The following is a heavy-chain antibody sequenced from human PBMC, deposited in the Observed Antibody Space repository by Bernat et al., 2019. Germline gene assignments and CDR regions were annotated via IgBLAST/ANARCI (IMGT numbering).Heavy chain of an antibody. CDR1: GFTFSNAW. D-gene: IGHD3-22*01. V-gene: IGHV3-66*01. CDR2: IYSGGST. Sequence: EVQLVESGGGLVKPGGSLRLSCAASGFTFSNAWMSWVRQAPGKGLEWVSVIYSGGSTYYAESVKGRFTISRDNSKNTLYLQMNSLRAEDTAVYYCARGITMIVVGKLDLWGRGTLVTVSS. J-gene: IGHJ2*01. CDR3: ARGITMIVVGKLDL.